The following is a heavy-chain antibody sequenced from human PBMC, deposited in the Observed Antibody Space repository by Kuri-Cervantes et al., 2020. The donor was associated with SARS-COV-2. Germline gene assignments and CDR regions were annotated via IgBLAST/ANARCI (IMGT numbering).Heavy chain of an antibody. D-gene: IGHD1-26*01. CDR1: GFAFRYYW. CDR3: ARASAGSSWGYYYYMDV. J-gene: IGHJ6*03. V-gene: IGHV3-7*01. CDR2: IKQDGSET. Sequence: LTCAASGFAFRYYWMSWVRQAPGRGLEWLANIKQDGSETYYVDSVKGRFTISRDNAGNSLYLQMTSLRSEDAAVYYCARASAGSSWGYYYYMDVWGIGTTVTVSS.